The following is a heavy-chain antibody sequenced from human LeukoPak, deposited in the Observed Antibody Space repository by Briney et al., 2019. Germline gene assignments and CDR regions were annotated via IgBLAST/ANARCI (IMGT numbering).Heavy chain of an antibody. D-gene: IGHD1-26*01. CDR1: GGSISSGSYY. V-gene: IGHV4-61*02. J-gene: IGHJ3*02. Sequence: SETLSLTCTVSGGSISSGSYYWSWIRQPAGKGLEWIERIYTSGSNNYNPSLKSRVTISVDTSKNQFSLKLSSVTAADTAVYYCALEGGATYDAFDIWGQGTMVTVSS. CDR3: ALEGGATYDAFDI. CDR2: IYTSGSN.